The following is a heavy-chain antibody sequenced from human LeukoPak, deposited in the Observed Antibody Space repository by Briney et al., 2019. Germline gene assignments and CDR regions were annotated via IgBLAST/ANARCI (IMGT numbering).Heavy chain of an antibody. Sequence: GASVKVSCKASGYTFTSYAMNWVRQAPGQGLEWMGWINPNSGGTNYAQKFQGRVTMTRDTSISTAYMELSRLRSDDTAVYYCARDLGYSGYDDDDYWGQGTLVTVSS. J-gene: IGHJ4*02. CDR1: GYTFTSYA. CDR2: INPNSGGT. V-gene: IGHV1-2*02. D-gene: IGHD5-12*01. CDR3: ARDLGYSGYDDDDY.